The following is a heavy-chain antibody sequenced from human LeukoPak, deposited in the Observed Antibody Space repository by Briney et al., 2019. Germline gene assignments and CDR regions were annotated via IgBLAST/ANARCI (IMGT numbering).Heavy chain of an antibody. CDR2: IYTSGST. D-gene: IGHD4-23*01. J-gene: IGHJ3*02. V-gene: IGHV4-61*02. CDR1: GGSISSGSYY. Sequence: SETLSLTCNVSGGSISSGSYYWSWIRQPAGKGLEWIGRIYTSGSTNYNPSLKSRVTISVDTSKNQFSLKLSSVTAADTAVYYCARCPSPVVKSAFDIWGQGTMVTVSS. CDR3: ARCPSPVVKSAFDI.